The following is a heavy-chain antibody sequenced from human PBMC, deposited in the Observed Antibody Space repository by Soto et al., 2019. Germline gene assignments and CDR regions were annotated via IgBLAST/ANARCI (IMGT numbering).Heavy chain of an antibody. V-gene: IGHV3-23*01. CDR3: AKDPPVRGVISYYFDY. CDR1: GFTFSSYA. Sequence: EVQLLESGGGLVQPGGSLRLSCAASGFTFSSYAMSWVRQAPGKGLEWVSAISGSGGSTYYADSVKGRFTISRDNSKNTLYLQMNSLRAEDTAGYYCAKDPPVRGVISYYFDYWGQGTLVTVSS. J-gene: IGHJ4*02. CDR2: ISGSGGST. D-gene: IGHD3-10*01.